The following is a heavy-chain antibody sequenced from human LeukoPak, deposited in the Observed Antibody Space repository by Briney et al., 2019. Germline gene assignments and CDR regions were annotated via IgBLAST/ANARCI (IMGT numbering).Heavy chain of an antibody. D-gene: IGHD3-22*01. CDR1: GFTFSSYA. V-gene: IGHV3-23*01. CDR3: VRELPPVVQYYFDY. Sequence: GGSLRLSCAASGFTFSSYAMSCVRQAPGKGLEWVSVISGSDGRTYYADSVKGRCTISRDNSKNTLYLQMNSLRAEDTAVYYCVRELPPVVQYYFDYWGPGTLVTVSS. CDR2: ISGSDGRT. J-gene: IGHJ4*02.